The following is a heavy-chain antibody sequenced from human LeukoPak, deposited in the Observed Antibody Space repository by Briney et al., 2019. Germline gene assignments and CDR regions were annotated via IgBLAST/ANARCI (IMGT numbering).Heavy chain of an antibody. J-gene: IGHJ5*02. CDR3: AKDPYSSSWYNWFDP. D-gene: IGHD6-13*01. CDR1: GFTFSSYA. V-gene: IGHV3-23*01. Sequence: GGSLRLSCAAPGFTFSSYAMSWVRQAPGKGLEWVSAISGSGGSTYYADSVKGRFTISRDNSKNTLYLQMNSLRAEDTAVYYCAKDPYSSSWYNWFDPWGQGTLVTVSS. CDR2: ISGSGGST.